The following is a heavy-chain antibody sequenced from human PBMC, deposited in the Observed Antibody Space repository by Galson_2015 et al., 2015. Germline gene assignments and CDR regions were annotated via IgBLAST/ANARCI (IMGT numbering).Heavy chain of an antibody. CDR2: IDSDGSNT. CDR1: GFTFGSYW. D-gene: IGHD3-10*01. CDR3: TRQATRGFDY. Sequence: ALRLSCAASGFTFGSYWMHWVRQAPGKGLVWLSRIDSDGSNTAYADSVKGRFTISRDNAKNTLYLQMNSLRAEDSAVYYCTRQATRGFDYWGQGTLVTVSS. V-gene: IGHV3-74*01. J-gene: IGHJ4*02.